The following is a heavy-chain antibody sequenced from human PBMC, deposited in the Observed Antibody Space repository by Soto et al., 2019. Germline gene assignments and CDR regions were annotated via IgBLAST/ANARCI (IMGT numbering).Heavy chain of an antibody. CDR1: GFSLDTSGVG. V-gene: IGHV2-5*02. Sequence: QITLKESGPTLVKPTQTLTLTCTFSGFSLDTSGVGVGWIRQSPGKGLEWLALIYWDDDKRYSPSLKSRLTITKDNSKNQVVLTMTNVDPADTATYYCAHTRAIVVIVAEDEYFQHWGQGTLVTVSS. CDR3: AHTRAIVVIVAEDEYFQH. J-gene: IGHJ1*01. CDR2: IYWDDDK. D-gene: IGHD3-22*01.